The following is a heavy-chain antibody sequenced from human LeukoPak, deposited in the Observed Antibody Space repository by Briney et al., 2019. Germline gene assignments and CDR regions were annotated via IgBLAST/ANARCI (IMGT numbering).Heavy chain of an antibody. CDR2: ISSSSSTM. CDR1: GFTFSSYS. Sequence: PGGSLRLSCAASGFTFSSYSMNWVRQAPGKGLEWVSYISSSSSTMYYADSVKGRFTISRDNAKNSLYLQMNSLRAEDTAVYYCATSRNRYGSGSAWGQGTLVTVSS. D-gene: IGHD3-10*01. CDR3: ATSRNRYGSGSA. J-gene: IGHJ4*02. V-gene: IGHV3-48*01.